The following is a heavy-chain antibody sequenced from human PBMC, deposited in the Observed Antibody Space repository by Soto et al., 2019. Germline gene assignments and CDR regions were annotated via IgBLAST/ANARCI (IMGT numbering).Heavy chain of an antibody. CDR2: IRSKAYGGTT. CDR1: GFTFGDYA. J-gene: IGHJ6*02. V-gene: IGHV3-49*03. D-gene: IGHD2-15*01. Sequence: GGSLRLSCTASGFTFGDYAMSWFRQAPGKGLEWVGFIRSKAYGGTTEYAASVKGRFTISRDDSKSIAYLQMNSLKTEDTAVYYCTRDLFCSGGSCYSPNYYYGMDVWGQGTTVTVSS. CDR3: TRDLFCSGGSCYSPNYYYGMDV.